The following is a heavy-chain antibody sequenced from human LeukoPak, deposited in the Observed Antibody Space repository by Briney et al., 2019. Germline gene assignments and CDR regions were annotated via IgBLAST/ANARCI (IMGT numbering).Heavy chain of an antibody. J-gene: IGHJ4*02. V-gene: IGHV4-61*01. Sequence: SETLSLTCTVSGGSVSSGSYYWSWIRQPPGKGLEWIGYIYYSGSTNYNPSLKSRVTISVDTSKNQFSLKLSSVTAADTAVYYGARGRSGSWYLAHKGGLDYWGRGPLVTVSS. CDR2: IYYSGST. D-gene: IGHD6-13*01. CDR3: ARGRSGSWYLAHKGGLDY. CDR1: GGSVSSGSYY.